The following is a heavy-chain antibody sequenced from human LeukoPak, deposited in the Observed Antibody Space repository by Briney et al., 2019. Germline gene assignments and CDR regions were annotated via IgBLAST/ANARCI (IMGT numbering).Heavy chain of an antibody. D-gene: IGHD2-15*01. Sequence: PSETLSLTCTVPGGSISSHYWSWIRQPPGKGLEWIGYIHYSGSTNYNPSLKSRVTISVDTSKNQFSLKLSSVTAADTAVYYCARGYCSGGSCSAFAFDIWGQGTMVTVSS. CDR3: ARGYCSGGSCSAFAFDI. CDR2: IHYSGST. CDR1: GGSISSHY. J-gene: IGHJ3*02. V-gene: IGHV4-59*11.